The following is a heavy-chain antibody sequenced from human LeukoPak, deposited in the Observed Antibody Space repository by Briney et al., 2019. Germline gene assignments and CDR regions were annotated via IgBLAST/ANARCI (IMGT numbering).Heavy chain of an antibody. V-gene: IGHV1-8*01. CDR1: GDTFTIND. CDR2: MNLNSGNT. J-gene: IGHJ3*02. D-gene: IGHD6-13*01. CDR3: ARVTAAGTWTFDI. Sequence: ASVKVSCKASGDTFTINDINWVRQATGQGLEWMGWMNLNSGNTGSTQKFQGRVTMTRNTSISTAYMELTDLRSDDTAVYYCARVTAAGTWTFDIWGQGTTVSVSS.